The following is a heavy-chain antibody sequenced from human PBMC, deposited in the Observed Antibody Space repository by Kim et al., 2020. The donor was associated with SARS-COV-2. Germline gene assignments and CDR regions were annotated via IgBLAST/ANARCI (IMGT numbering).Heavy chain of an antibody. CDR3: GRNSDYDFGPFDP. Sequence: GGSLRLSCEASGFTFSFYSMTWVRLAPGKGLEWLSYISSTSSAIYYADSVKGRFTISRDNARNSVYLEINSLRAEDTAVYYCGRNSDYDFGPFDPWGQGT. D-gene: IGHD5-12*01. V-gene: IGHV3-48*01. J-gene: IGHJ5*02. CDR2: ISSTSSAI. CDR1: GFTFSFYS.